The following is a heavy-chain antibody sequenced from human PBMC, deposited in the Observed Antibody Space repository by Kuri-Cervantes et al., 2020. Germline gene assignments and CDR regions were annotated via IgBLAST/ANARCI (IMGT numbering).Heavy chain of an antibody. CDR3: ARGSGSTSDY. CDR1: GYTFTGYD. Sequence: ASVKVSCKASGYTFTGYDINWVRQATGQGLEWMGWINPNSGGTNYAQKFQGRVTMTRDTSISTAYMELSRLRSDDTAVYYCARGSGSTSDYWGQGTLVTVSS. J-gene: IGHJ4*02. D-gene: IGHD3-10*01. CDR2: INPNSGGT. V-gene: IGHV1-2*02.